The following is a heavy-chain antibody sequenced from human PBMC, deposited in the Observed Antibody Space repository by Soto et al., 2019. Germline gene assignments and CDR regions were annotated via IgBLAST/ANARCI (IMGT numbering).Heavy chain of an antibody. CDR2: IYYTGHT. CDR3: GRQYDFWSPYYYTMDV. D-gene: IGHD3-3*01. V-gene: IGHV4-39*01. Sequence: PSETLSLTCTVSGDAVSSVSYYWGWVRQPPGKGLEWIGNIYYTGHTFYNPSLKSRVSISVDTSKNQFSLNLTSVTAADTAAYFCGRQYDFWSPYYYTMDVWGPGTTVTVSS. CDR1: GDAVSSVSYY. J-gene: IGHJ6*02.